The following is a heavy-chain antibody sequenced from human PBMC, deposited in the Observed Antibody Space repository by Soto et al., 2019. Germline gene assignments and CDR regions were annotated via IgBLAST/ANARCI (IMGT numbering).Heavy chain of an antibody. CDR2: IIPIFGTA. CDR3: ASHYDSSGYYYRGLDY. Sequence: QVQLVQSGAEVKKPGSSVKVSCKASGGTFSSYAISWVRQAPGQGLEWMGGIIPIFGTADYAQKFQGRVTITAAESTSTAYMELSSLRSEATAVYYCASHYDSSGYYYRGLDYWGQGTLVTVSS. D-gene: IGHD3-22*01. J-gene: IGHJ4*02. V-gene: IGHV1-69*12. CDR1: GGTFSSYA.